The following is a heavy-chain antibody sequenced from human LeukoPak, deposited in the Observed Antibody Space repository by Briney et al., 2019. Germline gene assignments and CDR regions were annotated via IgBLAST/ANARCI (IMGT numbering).Heavy chain of an antibody. CDR2: IYSAGRT. CDR1: VFTVSNNY. J-gene: IGHJ4*02. V-gene: IGHV3-53*01. CDR3: AGGHEALGY. Sequence: GGSLRLSCAASVFTVSNNYMSWVRQPPGKGLEWVSLIYSAGRTFYADSVKGRFTISRDNSKNPLYLQMNSLRAEDPAIYYCAGGHEALGYWGQGTLVAVSS. D-gene: IGHD3-10*01.